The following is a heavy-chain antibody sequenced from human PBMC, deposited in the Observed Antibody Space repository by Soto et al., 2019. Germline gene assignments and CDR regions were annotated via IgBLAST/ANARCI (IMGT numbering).Heavy chain of an antibody. D-gene: IGHD6-19*01. CDR2: ISGSGGST. J-gene: IGHJ5*02. CDR3: AKDLRQYSSGWYPWFDP. V-gene: IGHV3-23*01. CDR1: GFTFSSYA. Sequence: GGSLRLSCAASGFTFSSYAMSWVRQAPGKGLEWVSAISGSGGSTYYADSVKGRFTISRDNSKNTLYLQMNSLRAEDTAVYYCAKDLRQYSSGWYPWFDPWGQGTLVTVSS.